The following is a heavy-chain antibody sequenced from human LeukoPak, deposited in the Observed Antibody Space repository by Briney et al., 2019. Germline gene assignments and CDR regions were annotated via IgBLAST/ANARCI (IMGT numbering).Heavy chain of an antibody. CDR1: GFTFDDYA. J-gene: IGHJ3*02. CDR2: ISWNSGSI. V-gene: IGHV3-9*01. Sequence: GGSLRLSCAASGFTFDDYAMHWVRQAPGKGLEWVSGISWNSGSIGYADSVKGRFTISRDNAKNSLYLQMNSLRAEDTALYYCAKDIGDRFGESHDAFDIWGQGTMVTVSS. D-gene: IGHD3-10*01. CDR3: AKDIGDRFGESHDAFDI.